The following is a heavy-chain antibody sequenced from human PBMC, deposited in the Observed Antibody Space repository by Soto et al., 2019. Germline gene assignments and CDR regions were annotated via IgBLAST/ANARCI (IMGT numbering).Heavy chain of an antibody. CDR1: GYTLTELS. D-gene: IGHD2-15*01. Sequence: ASVKVSCKVSGYTLTELSMHWVRQAPGKGLEWMGGFDPEDGETIYAQKFQGRVTMTEDTSTDTAYMELSSLRSEDTAVYYCATGDCSGGSCYSHDYWGHGTLVTVSS. CDR3: ATGDCSGGSCYSHDY. J-gene: IGHJ4*01. CDR2: FDPEDGET. V-gene: IGHV1-24*01.